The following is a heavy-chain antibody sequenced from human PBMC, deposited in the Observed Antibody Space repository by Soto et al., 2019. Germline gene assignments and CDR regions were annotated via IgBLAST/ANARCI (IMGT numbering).Heavy chain of an antibody. CDR1: GGIFSTYA. CDR2: IIPIFGTP. Sequence: QVQLVQSGAEVKKPGSSVKVSCKASGGIFSTYAISWLRQAPGQGLEWMGGIIPIFGTPNYAQRFQGRVTITAGESTTTCYMELSRLKSEDTAVYYCARDRDDYGSGNYYNRIDFWGQGTLVTVSS. D-gene: IGHD3-10*01. CDR3: ARDRDDYGSGNYYNRIDF. V-gene: IGHV1-69*01. J-gene: IGHJ4*02.